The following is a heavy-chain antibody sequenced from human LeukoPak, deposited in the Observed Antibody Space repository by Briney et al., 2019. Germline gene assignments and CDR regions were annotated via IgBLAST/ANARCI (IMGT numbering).Heavy chain of an antibody. V-gene: IGHV1-18*01. CDR3: ARHPHYDLVAYYYMDV. D-gene: IGHD3-3*01. Sequence: GASVKVSCKASGYTFTSYGISWVRQAPGQGLEWMGWISAYNGNTNYAQKLQGRVTMTTDTSTSTAYMELSSLRSEDTAVYYCARHPHYDLVAYYYMDVWGKGTTVTVSS. CDR2: ISAYNGNT. J-gene: IGHJ6*03. CDR1: GYTFTSYG.